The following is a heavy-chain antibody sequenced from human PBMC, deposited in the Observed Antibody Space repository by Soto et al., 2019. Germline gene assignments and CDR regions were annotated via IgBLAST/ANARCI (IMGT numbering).Heavy chain of an antibody. Sequence: SVKVSCKASGYTFTSYAMHWVRQAPGQGLEWMGWISAGNGNTKYAQKFQGRVTMTADTSTNTAYMDLRSLRSDDTAVYFCERAPAYYHDSRGPVDSWGQGTLVTVS. CDR1: GYTFTSYA. J-gene: IGHJ5*01. D-gene: IGHD3-22*01. CDR3: ERAPAYYHDSRGPVDS. V-gene: IGHV1-3*01. CDR2: ISAGNGNT.